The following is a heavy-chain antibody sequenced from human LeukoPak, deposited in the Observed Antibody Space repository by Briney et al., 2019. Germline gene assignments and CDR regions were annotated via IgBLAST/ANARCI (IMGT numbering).Heavy chain of an antibody. V-gene: IGHV1-69*04. J-gene: IGHJ5*02. CDR3: AREGYSSSPNWFDP. Sequence: SVKVSCKASGGTFSSYAIIWVRQAPGQGLEWMGRIIPILGIAIYAQKFQGRVTITADKSTSTAYMELSSLRSEDTAVYYCAREGYSSSPNWFDPWGQGTLVTVSS. CDR2: IIPILGIA. CDR1: GGTFSSYA. D-gene: IGHD6-6*01.